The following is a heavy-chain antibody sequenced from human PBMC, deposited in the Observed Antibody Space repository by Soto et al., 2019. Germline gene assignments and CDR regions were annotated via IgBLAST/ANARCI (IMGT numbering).Heavy chain of an antibody. J-gene: IGHJ5*02. CDR2: INHSGST. V-gene: IGHV4-34*01. CDR1: GGSFSGYY. D-gene: IGHD2-15*01. Sequence: QVQLQQWGAGLLKPSETLSLTCAVYGGSFSGYYWSWIRQPPGKGLEWIGEINHSGSTNYNPSLKSRVTLSVDTSKNQFSLKLSSVSAADTAVYYCARAKDIVVVVAATERSYNWFDPWGQGTLVTVSS. CDR3: ARAKDIVVVVAATERSYNWFDP.